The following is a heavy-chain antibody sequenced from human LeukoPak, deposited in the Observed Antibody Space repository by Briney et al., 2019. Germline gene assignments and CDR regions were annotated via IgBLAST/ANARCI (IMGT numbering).Heavy chain of an antibody. Sequence: ASVKVTCKASGYTFTSYYMHWVRQAPGQGLEWMGWIKPNSGGANYAQKFQGRVTMTSDTSISTAYMELSRLRSDDTAVYYCARDGLDSSGYYSDYWGQGTLVTVSS. D-gene: IGHD3-22*01. CDR1: GYTFTSYY. V-gene: IGHV1-2*02. J-gene: IGHJ4*02. CDR3: ARDGLDSSGYYSDY. CDR2: IKPNSGGA.